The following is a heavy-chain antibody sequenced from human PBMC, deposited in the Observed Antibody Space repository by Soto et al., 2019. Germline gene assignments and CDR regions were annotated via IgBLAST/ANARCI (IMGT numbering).Heavy chain of an antibody. Sequence: KPGGSLRLSYAASGFSFSSYSMNWVRQAPGKGLEWVSSISSSASHINYADSVKGRFTISRDNAKKSLYLQTNSLRAEDTAVYYCARGYTGYCSGGTCYWFDPWGQGTLVTVSS. CDR3: ARGYTGYCSGGTCYWFDP. CDR2: ISSSASHI. D-gene: IGHD2-15*01. J-gene: IGHJ5*02. CDR1: GFSFSSYS. V-gene: IGHV3-21*01.